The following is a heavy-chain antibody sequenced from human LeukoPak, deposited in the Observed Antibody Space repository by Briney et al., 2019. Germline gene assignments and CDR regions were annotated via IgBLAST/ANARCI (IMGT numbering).Heavy chain of an antibody. CDR3: ARWQWPHYYYYGMDV. D-gene: IGHD6-19*01. CDR2: MNPNSGNT. V-gene: IGHV1-8*01. Sequence: ASVTVSCKASGYTFTSYDINWVRQAAGQGLEWMGWMNPNSGNTGYAQKFQGRVTMTRNTSISTAYMELSSLRSEDTAVYYCARWQWPHYYYYGMDVWGQGTTVTVSS. CDR1: GYTFTSYD. J-gene: IGHJ6*02.